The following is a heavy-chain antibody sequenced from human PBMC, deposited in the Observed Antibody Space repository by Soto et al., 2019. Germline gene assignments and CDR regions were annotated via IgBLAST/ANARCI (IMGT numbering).Heavy chain of an antibody. CDR3: ARDYNSKGYFDF. D-gene: IGHD3-22*01. Sequence: SETLSLTCSVSGDSISGGDYYWSWIRQPPGEALEWIGHIHYSGSTYYNASLKNRLTVSMDTPKNQFSLKLSSVTAADTAVYFCARDYNSKGYFDFWGQGTLVTVS. V-gene: IGHV4-30-4*01. CDR2: IHYSGST. J-gene: IGHJ4*02. CDR1: GDSISGGDYY.